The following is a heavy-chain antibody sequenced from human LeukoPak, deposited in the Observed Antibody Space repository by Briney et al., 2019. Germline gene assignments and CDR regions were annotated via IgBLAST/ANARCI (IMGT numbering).Heavy chain of an antibody. D-gene: IGHD3-3*01. V-gene: IGHV4-31*03. CDR1: GGSISSGGYY. CDR3: ARVGIILWFDP. Sequence: TLSLTCTVSGGSISSGGYYWSWIRQHPGKGLEWIGYIYYSGSTYYNPSLKSRVTISVDTSKNQFSLKLSSVTAADTAVYYCARVGIILWFDPWGQGTLVTVSS. J-gene: IGHJ5*02. CDR2: IYYSGST.